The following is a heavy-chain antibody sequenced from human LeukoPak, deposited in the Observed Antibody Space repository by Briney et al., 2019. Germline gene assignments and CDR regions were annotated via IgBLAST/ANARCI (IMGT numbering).Heavy chain of an antibody. CDR2: INHSGST. Sequence: SESLSLTCAVYGGSFSGYYWSWIRQPPGKGLEWIGEINHSGSTNYNPSLKSRVTISVDTSKNQFSLKLSSVTAADTAVYYCARQRRYYDFWSGYTNWFDPWGQGTLVTVSS. J-gene: IGHJ5*02. D-gene: IGHD3-3*01. V-gene: IGHV4-34*01. CDR3: ARQRRYYDFWSGYTNWFDP. CDR1: GGSFSGYY.